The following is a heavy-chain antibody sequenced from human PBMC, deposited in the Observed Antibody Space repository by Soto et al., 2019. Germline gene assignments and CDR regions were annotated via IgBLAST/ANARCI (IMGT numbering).Heavy chain of an antibody. CDR2: ISSSSSYT. CDR3: ARPKQTGAFDI. Sequence: PGGSLRLSCAASGFTFSSYSMNWVRQAPGKGLEWVSSISSSSSYTYYADSVKGRFTISRDNAKNSLYLQMNSLRAEDTAVYYCARPKQTGAFDIWGQGTMVTVSS. D-gene: IGHD6-13*01. CDR1: GFTFSSYS. V-gene: IGHV3-21*01. J-gene: IGHJ3*02.